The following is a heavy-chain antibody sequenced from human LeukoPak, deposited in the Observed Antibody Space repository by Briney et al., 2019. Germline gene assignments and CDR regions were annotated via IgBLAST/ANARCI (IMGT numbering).Heavy chain of an antibody. J-gene: IGHJ6*02. D-gene: IGHD3-10*01. Sequence: ASVKLSCKASGYTFTSYDINWVRQATGQGLEWMGWMNPNSGNTGYAQKLQGRVTMTRNTSISTAYMELSSLRSEDTAVYYCARSGLPMVRGVIIKSYYYYSMDVWGQGTTVTVSS. CDR3: ARSGLPMVRGVIIKSYYYYSMDV. V-gene: IGHV1-8*01. CDR1: GYTFTSYD. CDR2: MNPNSGNT.